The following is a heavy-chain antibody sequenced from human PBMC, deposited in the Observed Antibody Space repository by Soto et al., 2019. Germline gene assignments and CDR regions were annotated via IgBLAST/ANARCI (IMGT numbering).Heavy chain of an antibody. V-gene: IGHV3-13*01. J-gene: IGHJ4*02. D-gene: IGHD6-19*01. CDR1: GFTFSSYD. CDR3: ARATISSGWTNFDY. Sequence: GGSLRLSCAASGFTFSSYDMHWVRQATGKGLEWVSAIGTAGDTYYPGSVKGRFTISRENAKNSLYLQMNSLRAGDTAVYYCARATISSGWTNFDYWGQGTLVTVSS. CDR2: IGTAGDT.